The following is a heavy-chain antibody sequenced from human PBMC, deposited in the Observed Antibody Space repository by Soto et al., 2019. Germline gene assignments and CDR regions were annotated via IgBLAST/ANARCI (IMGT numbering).Heavy chain of an antibody. CDR2: IRGDGSQT. CDR1: GFSFSSTW. D-gene: IGHD2-2*01. Sequence: EVQLVESGGTVVQPGGSLRLSCAASGFSFSSTWMHWVRQAPGKGLVWLSRIRGDGSQTNYADSVKGRFTVSRDNARNTLYLQMNSLTAEDTAFYYCAKEYHDAAADYWGQGTLVTVTS. V-gene: IGHV3-74*01. J-gene: IGHJ4*02. CDR3: AKEYHDAAADY.